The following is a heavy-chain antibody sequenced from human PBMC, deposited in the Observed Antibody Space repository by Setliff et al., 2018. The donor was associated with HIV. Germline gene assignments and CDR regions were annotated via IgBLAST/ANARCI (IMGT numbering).Heavy chain of an antibody. J-gene: IGHJ2*01. CDR3: ARGPAEWQIVVVPAAHWYFDL. Sequence: PSETLSLTCAVYGGSFSGYHWNWIRQSPGKGLEWIGEINHSGSTNYNPSLKSRITISVDTSKKQFSLKLNSVTAADTAVYYCARGPAEWQIVVVPAAHWYFDLWGRGTLVTVSS. CDR2: INHSGST. D-gene: IGHD2-2*01. V-gene: IGHV4-34*01. CDR1: GGSFSGYH.